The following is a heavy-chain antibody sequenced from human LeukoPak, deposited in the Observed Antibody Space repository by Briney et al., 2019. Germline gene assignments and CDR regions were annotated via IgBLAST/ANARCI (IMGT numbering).Heavy chain of an antibody. Sequence: SGTLSLTCAVSGGSISSSNRWSWVRQPPGKGLEWIGEIYHSGSTNYNPSLKSRVTISVDKSKNQFSLKLSSVTAADTAVYYCARAAADNDYYYYYYMDVWGKGTTVTVSS. CDR3: ARAAADNDYYYYYYMDV. D-gene: IGHD6-13*01. CDR1: GGSISSSNR. J-gene: IGHJ6*03. V-gene: IGHV4-4*02. CDR2: IYHSGST.